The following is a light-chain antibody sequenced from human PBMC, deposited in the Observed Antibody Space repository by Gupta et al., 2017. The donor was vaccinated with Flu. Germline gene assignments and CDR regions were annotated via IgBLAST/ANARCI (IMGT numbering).Light chain of an antibody. Sequence: DRVTITCRASQSISSYLNWYQQKPRKAPKLLIYAASSLQSGVPSRFSGSGSGTDFTLTISSLQPEDFATYYCQQSYSTPPITFGQGTRLEIK. CDR3: QQSYSTPPIT. CDR1: QSISSY. CDR2: AAS. J-gene: IGKJ5*01. V-gene: IGKV1-39*01.